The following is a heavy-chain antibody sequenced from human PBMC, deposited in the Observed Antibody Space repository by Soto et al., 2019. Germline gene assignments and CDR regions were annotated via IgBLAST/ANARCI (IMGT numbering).Heavy chain of an antibody. J-gene: IGHJ5*02. V-gene: IGHV4-34*01. D-gene: IGHD2-21*01. CDR3: ARGSAWSVFDP. CDR1: GGSFSGYH. Sequence: SETXSLTCAVYGGSFSGYHWSWIRQPPGKGLEWIGEINHSGSTNYNPSLKSRVTISVDTSKNQFSLKLSSVTAADTAVYYCARGSAWSVFDPWGQGTLVTVS. CDR2: INHSGST.